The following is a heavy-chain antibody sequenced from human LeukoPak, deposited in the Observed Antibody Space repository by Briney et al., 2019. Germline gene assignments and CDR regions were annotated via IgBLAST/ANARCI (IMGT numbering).Heavy chain of an antibody. D-gene: IGHD3-22*01. CDR1: GFTFSDYY. J-gene: IGHJ3*02. V-gene: IGHV3-11*04. CDR3: ARDSGVVVINDAFDI. Sequence: GGSLRLSCAASGFTFSDYYMSWVRQAPGKGLEWLSFISSSSSTIYYADSVKGRFTISRDNAKNSLYLQMNSLRAEDTAVYYRARDSGVVVINDAFDIWGQGTMVTVSS. CDR2: ISSSSSTI.